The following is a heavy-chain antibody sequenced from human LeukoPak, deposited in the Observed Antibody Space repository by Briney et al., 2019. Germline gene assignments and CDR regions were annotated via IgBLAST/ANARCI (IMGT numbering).Heavy chain of an antibody. Sequence: PGGALRLSCEASGVTFSSYAMNWVRQAPGKGLEWVSTISGSGGSTYYADSVKGRFTISRDNSKNTLYLQMNSLRAEDTAVYSCAKESIRRSFDYWGQGTLVTVSS. V-gene: IGHV3-23*01. J-gene: IGHJ4*02. CDR3: AKESIRRSFDY. D-gene: IGHD3-10*01. CDR2: ISGSGGST. CDR1: GVTFSSYA.